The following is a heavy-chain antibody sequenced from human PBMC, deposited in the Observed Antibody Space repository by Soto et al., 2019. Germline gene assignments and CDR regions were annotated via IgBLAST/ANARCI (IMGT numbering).Heavy chain of an antibody. CDR3: ARQDPWFGELLYPYFDY. V-gene: IGHV4-39*01. Sequence: QLQLQESGPGLVKPSETLSLTCTVSGGSISSSSYYWGWIRQPPGKGLEWIGSIYYSGSTYYNPSLKGRVTISVDTSKNQFSLKLSSVTAADTAVYYCARQDPWFGELLYPYFDYWGQGTLVTVSS. CDR1: GGSISSSSYY. J-gene: IGHJ4*02. D-gene: IGHD3-10*01. CDR2: IYYSGST.